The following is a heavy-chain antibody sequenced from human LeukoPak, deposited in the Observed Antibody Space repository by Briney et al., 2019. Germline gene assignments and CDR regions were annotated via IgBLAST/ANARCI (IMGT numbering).Heavy chain of an antibody. D-gene: IGHD6-13*01. V-gene: IGHV5-51*01. Sequence: GESLKISCKGSGNSFTNNWIAWVRQMPGKGLEWMGIINPADSDTQYSAPFQGQVTISADRSTSTAYLHWSSLKASDTAIYYCAKPRLNVYETSPWYADLWGQGTLVTVSS. J-gene: IGHJ5*02. CDR3: AKPRLNVYETSPWYADL. CDR1: GNSFTNNW. CDR2: INPADSDT.